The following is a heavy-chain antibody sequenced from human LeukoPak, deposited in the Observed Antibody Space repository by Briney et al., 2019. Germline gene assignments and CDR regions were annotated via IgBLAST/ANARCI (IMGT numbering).Heavy chain of an antibody. CDR2: IYHSGST. CDR3: ARDLGSSTPSGV. V-gene: IGHV4-4*02. D-gene: IGHD1-26*01. CDR1: GDSISTNNW. J-gene: IGHJ6*04. Sequence: SETLSLTCAVSGDSISTNNWYNWVRQPPGKGLEWIGEIYHSGSTNYNPSLKSRVTISVDKSKNQFSLKLTSVTAADTAVCYCARDLGSSTPSGVWGRGTTVTVSS.